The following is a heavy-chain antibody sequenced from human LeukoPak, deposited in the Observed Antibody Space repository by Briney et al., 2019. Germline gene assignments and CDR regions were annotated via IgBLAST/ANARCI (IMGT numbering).Heavy chain of an antibody. V-gene: IGHV4-30-2*01. CDR1: GDSISSDGYY. CDR3: ARDSMVRGVITTRWFDP. Sequence: SETLSLTCTVSGDSISSDGYYWSWIRQPPGKGLEWIGYIDYSGTTYYNPSLKSRVTMSVDRSKKQFSLNVTSVTAADTAVYYCARDSMVRGVITTRWFDPWGQGTLVTVSS. J-gene: IGHJ5*02. CDR2: IDYSGTT. D-gene: IGHD3-10*01.